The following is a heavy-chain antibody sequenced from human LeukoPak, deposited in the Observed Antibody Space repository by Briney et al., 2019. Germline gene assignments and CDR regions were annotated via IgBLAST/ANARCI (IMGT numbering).Heavy chain of an antibody. CDR1: GFTFSSYE. CDR3: ARDGGSSGPDAFDI. J-gene: IGHJ3*02. Sequence: QPGGSLRPSCAASGFTFSSYEMNWVRQAPGKGLESVSYISSSGSTIYYADSVKGRFTISRDNAKNSLYLQMNSLRAEDTAVYYCARDGGSSGPDAFDIWGQGTMVTVSS. D-gene: IGHD3-22*01. CDR2: ISSSGSTI. V-gene: IGHV3-48*03.